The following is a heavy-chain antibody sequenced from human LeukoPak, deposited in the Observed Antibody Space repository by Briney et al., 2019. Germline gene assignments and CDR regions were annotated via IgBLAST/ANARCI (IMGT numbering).Heavy chain of an antibody. J-gene: IGHJ3*02. CDR2: INPNSGGT. CDR3: ARDILYADDAFDI. D-gene: IGHD2-2*01. Sequence: ASVKVSCKASGYTFTGYYMHWVRRAPGQGLEWMGWINPNSGGTNYAQKFQGRVTMTRDTSISTAYMELSRLRSDDTAVYYCARDILYADDAFDIWGQGTMVTVSS. V-gene: IGHV1-2*02. CDR1: GYTFTGYY.